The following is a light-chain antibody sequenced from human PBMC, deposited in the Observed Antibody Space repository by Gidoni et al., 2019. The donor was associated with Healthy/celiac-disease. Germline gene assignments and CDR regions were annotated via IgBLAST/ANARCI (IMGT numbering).Light chain of an antibody. CDR1: KSISSW. V-gene: IGKV1-5*03. CDR3: QQYNSYSRA. Sequence: DIQMTQSPSTLSASVGDRVTITCRASKSISSWLAWYQQKPGKAPTLLIYKASSLESGVPSRFSGSGSGTEFTLTISSLQPDDFATYYCQQYNSYSRAFGQGTKVEIK. J-gene: IGKJ1*01. CDR2: KAS.